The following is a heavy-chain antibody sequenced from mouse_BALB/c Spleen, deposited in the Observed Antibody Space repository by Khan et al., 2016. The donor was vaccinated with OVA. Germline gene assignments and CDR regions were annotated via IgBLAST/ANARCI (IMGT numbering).Heavy chain of an antibody. CDR3: ARPPYFSYAMDN. Sequence: QIQLVQSGPELKKPGETVKISCKASGHTFTNFGMNWVKQAPGKGLKWMDWINTYTGEPTYADDFNGRFAFSLEASASTAYLQINNLTNEDTATYFCARPPYFSYAMDNWGQGTSVTVSS. CDR1: GHTFTNFG. V-gene: IGHV9-3-1*01. J-gene: IGHJ4*01. D-gene: IGHD2-10*01. CDR2: INTYTGEP.